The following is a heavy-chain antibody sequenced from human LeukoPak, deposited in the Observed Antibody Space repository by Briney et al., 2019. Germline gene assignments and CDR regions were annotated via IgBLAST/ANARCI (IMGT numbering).Heavy chain of an antibody. Sequence: SETLSLTCAVYGGSFSGYYWSWIRQPPGKGLEWIGEINHSGSTSYNPSLKSRVTISVDTSKNQFSLKLSSVTAADTAVYYCARSGYGDYARYWGQGTLVTVSS. CDR1: GGSFSGYY. J-gene: IGHJ4*02. D-gene: IGHD4-17*01. CDR2: INHSGST. V-gene: IGHV4-34*01. CDR3: ARSGYGDYARY.